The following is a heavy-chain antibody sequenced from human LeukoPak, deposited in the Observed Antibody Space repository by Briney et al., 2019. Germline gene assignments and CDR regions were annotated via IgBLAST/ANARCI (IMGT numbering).Heavy chain of an antibody. D-gene: IGHD6-13*01. J-gene: IGHJ1*01. CDR1: GGSISSSSYY. V-gene: IGHV4-39*07. CDR2: IYYSGST. CDR3: ARSLGSSSWYGYFQH. Sequence: SETLSLTCTVSGGSISSSSYYWGWIRQPPGKGLEWIGSIYYSGSTYYNPFLKSRVTISVDTSKNQFSLKLSSVTAADTAVYYCARSLGSSSWYGYFQHWGQGTLVTVSS.